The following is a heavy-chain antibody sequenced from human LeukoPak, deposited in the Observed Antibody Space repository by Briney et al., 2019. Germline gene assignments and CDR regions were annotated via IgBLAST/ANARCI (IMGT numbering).Heavy chain of an antibody. CDR1: SGSFSSSSYF. J-gene: IGHJ4*01. Sequence: PSETLSLTCSVSSGSFSSSSYFCGWIRQSPGMGLEWIATINYSGTTYYSPSLKSRVTTSVDTSRNQFSLKLTSVTAADTAVYYCARLRGGVQLWGDWGQGALVTVSS. D-gene: IGHD3-10*01. CDR3: ARLRGGVQLWGD. V-gene: IGHV4-39*01. CDR2: INYSGTT.